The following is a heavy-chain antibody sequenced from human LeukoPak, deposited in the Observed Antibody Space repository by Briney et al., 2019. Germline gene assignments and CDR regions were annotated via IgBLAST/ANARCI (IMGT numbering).Heavy chain of an antibody. CDR1: GYTFTSYG. J-gene: IGHJ6*03. CDR3: ARAAAGSYYYYYYMDV. D-gene: IGHD6-13*01. CDR2: ISAYNGNT. V-gene: IGHV1-18*01. Sequence: GASVKVSCKASGYTFTSYGISWVRQAPGQGLEWMGWISAYNGNTNYAQKLQGRVTMTTDTSTSTAYMELRSLRSDDTAVYYCARAAAGSYYYYYYMDVWGKGTTVTISS.